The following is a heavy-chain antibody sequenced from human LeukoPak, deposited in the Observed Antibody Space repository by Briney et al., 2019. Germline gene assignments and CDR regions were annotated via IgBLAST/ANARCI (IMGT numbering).Heavy chain of an antibody. CDR2: IKQDGSEK. CDR3: ARTRRRAYYDFWSGYLDY. V-gene: IGHV3-7*01. Sequence: GGSLRLSCAASGFTFSSYWMSWVRQAPGKGLEWVANIKQDGSEKYYVDSVKGRFTISRGNAKNSLYLQMNSLRAEDTAVYYCARTRRRAYYDFWSGYLDYWGQGTLVTVSS. CDR1: GFTFSSYW. J-gene: IGHJ4*02. D-gene: IGHD3-3*01.